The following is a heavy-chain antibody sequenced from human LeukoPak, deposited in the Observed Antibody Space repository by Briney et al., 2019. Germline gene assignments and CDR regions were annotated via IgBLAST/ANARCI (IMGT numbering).Heavy chain of an antibody. D-gene: IGHD3/OR15-3a*01. V-gene: IGHV4-39*02. CDR3: ARDWTGSSFDH. Sequence: SETLSLTCTVSGGSLSSCCYYWAWIRQPPGQGLEWIATIYYSGTTYYNPSLKSRVTISVDTSKNQFSLKVSSVTAADTAVYYCARDWTGSSFDHWGQGTLVTVSS. CDR2: IYYSGTT. J-gene: IGHJ4*02. CDR1: GGSLSSCCYY.